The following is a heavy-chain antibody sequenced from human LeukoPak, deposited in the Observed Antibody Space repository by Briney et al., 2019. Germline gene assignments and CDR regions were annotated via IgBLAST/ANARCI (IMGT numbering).Heavy chain of an antibody. V-gene: IGHV1-2*02. D-gene: IGHD5-18*01. CDR1: GGAFASYY. CDR2: IKPNSGGT. Sequence: GPVQASCHASGGAFASYYMHWVGEAPGQGGEGRGWIKPNSGGTNYSQKFQGRGTMTRDTSISTAYMELSRLRSDDTAVYYCARDPGYYAFDIWGQGTMVTVSS. CDR3: ARDPGYYAFDI. J-gene: IGHJ3*02.